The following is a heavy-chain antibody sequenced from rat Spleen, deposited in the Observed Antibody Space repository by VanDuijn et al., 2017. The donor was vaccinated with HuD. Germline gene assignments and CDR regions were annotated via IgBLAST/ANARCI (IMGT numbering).Heavy chain of an antibody. CDR2: ITNTGGST. D-gene: IGHD1-8*01. Sequence: EVQLMESGGGLVQPGGSLKLSCVASGFTFNNYWMTWIRQAPGKGLEWVTSITNTGGSTYYPDSVKGRFTISRDNAKITLYLQMDSLRSEDTATYYCARHPYGSYGWFAYWGQGTLVTVSS. CDR1: GFTFNNYW. J-gene: IGHJ3*01. CDR3: ARHPYGSYGWFAY. V-gene: IGHV5-31*01.